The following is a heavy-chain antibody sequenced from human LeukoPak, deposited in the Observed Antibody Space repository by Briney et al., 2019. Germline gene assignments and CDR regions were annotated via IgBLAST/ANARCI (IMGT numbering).Heavy chain of an antibody. CDR1: GYSLTSYW. Sequence: GESLKISCKGSGYSLTSYWIGWVRQMPGKGLEWMGIIYPGDSDTRYSPSFQGQVTISADKSISTAYLQWSSLKASDTAMYYCARHTDYYDSSGYIDYWGQGTLVTVSS. CDR3: ARHTDYYDSSGYIDY. CDR2: IYPGDSDT. D-gene: IGHD3-22*01. V-gene: IGHV5-51*01. J-gene: IGHJ4*02.